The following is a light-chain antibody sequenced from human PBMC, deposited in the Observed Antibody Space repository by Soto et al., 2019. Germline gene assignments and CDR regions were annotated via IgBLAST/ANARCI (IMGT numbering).Light chain of an antibody. Sequence: QSALTQPASVSGSPGQSITISCTGTSSDVGSYNLVSWYQQHPGKAPKLMIYEGSKRPSGVSNRFSGSKSGNTASLTISGLQAEEESDYYFCSYEGSRVFGGGTKLTVL. CDR2: EGS. J-gene: IGLJ3*02. V-gene: IGLV2-23*01. CDR1: SSDVGSYNL. CDR3: CSYEGSRV.